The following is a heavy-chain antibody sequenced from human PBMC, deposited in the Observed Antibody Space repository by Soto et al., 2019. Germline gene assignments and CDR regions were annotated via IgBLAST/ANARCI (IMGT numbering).Heavy chain of an antibody. CDR3: ATRGSGWYLVY. V-gene: IGHV3-23*01. J-gene: IGHJ4*02. Sequence: GGSLRLSCAVSGLTFSSYAMSWVRQAPGKGLEWVSKITSGGATYYADSVKGRFSISRENSKNTLYLQMNSLRAEDTAIYYCATRGSGWYLVYWGQGAPVTVSS. D-gene: IGHD6-19*01. CDR2: ITSGGAT. CDR1: GLTFSSYA.